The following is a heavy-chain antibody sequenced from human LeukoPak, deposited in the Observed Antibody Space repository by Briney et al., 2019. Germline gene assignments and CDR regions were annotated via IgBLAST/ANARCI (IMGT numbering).Heavy chain of an antibody. CDR3: ARVMTAITNWFDP. CDR1: GFTVSSNY. CDR2: IYSDGST. V-gene: IGHV3-66*01. J-gene: IGHJ5*02. D-gene: IGHD2-21*02. Sequence: GRSLRLSCAASGFTVSSNYVSWVRQAPGKGLEWVSVIYSDGSTYYADSVKGRFTISRDNSKNTLYLQMNNLRAEDTAVYYCARVMTAITNWFDPWGQGTLVTVSS.